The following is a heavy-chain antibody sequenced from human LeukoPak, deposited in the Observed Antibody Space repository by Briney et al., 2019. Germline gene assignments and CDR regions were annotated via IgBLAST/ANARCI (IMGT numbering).Heavy chain of an antibody. CDR2: IHISGST. V-gene: IGHV4-4*07. J-gene: IGHJ5*02. CDR1: GGSISSYY. Sequence: SETLSLTCTVSGGSISSYYWSWIRQPAGKGLEWIGRIHISGSTNYNPSLKSRVTMSVDTSKNQFSLKLSSVTAADTAVYYCARGEYSSSWYRQRYWFDPWGQGTLVTVSS. CDR3: ARGEYSSSWYRQRYWFDP. D-gene: IGHD6-13*01.